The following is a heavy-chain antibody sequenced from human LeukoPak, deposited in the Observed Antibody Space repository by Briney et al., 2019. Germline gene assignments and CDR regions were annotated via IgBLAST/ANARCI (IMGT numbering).Heavy chain of an antibody. V-gene: IGHV3-48*01. Sequence: GGSLRLSCAASGFTFSSNFAMNWVRQAPGKGLEWVSYISSASSTIYYADSVKGRFNISRDNAKNSLYLQMNSLRADDTAVYYCARATPYGQEFDYWGQGTLVTVSS. CDR1: GFTFSSNFA. CDR2: ISSASSTI. D-gene: IGHD4-17*01. CDR3: ARATPYGQEFDY. J-gene: IGHJ4*02.